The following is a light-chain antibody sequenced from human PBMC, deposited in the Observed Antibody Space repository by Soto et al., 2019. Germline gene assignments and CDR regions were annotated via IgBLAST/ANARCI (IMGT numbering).Light chain of an antibody. CDR3: ISYAGSNLLYV. CDR1: SSDVGGYNY. CDR2: EVS. Sequence: QSVLTQPPSASGSPGQSVTISCNGTSSDVGGYNYVSWYQQHPGKAPKLMIYEVSKRPSGVPDRFSGSKSGNTASLTVSGLQAEDEADYYCISYAGSNLLYVFGTGTKLTVL. V-gene: IGLV2-8*01. J-gene: IGLJ1*01.